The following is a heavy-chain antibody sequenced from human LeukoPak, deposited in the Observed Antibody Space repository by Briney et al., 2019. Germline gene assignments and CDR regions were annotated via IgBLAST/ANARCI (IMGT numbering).Heavy chain of an antibody. D-gene: IGHD7-27*01. V-gene: IGHV4-61*02. Sequence: PSQTLSLTCTVSGGSISSGSYYWSWIRQPAGKGLEWNGRIYTSGGTNYNPSLKSRVTISVDTSKNQFSLKLSSVTAADTAVYYCARDWGGSAYFDYWGQGTLVTVSS. J-gene: IGHJ4*02. CDR3: ARDWGGSAYFDY. CDR1: GGSISSGSYY. CDR2: IYTSGGT.